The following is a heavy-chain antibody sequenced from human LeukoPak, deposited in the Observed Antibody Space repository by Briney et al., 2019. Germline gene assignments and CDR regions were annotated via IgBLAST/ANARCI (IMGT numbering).Heavy chain of an antibody. J-gene: IGHJ4*02. CDR1: GGSISSYY. CDR2: IYYSGST. Sequence: PSETLSLTCTVSGGSISSYYCSWIRQPPGKGLGWIGYIYYSGSTNYNPSLKSRVTISVDTSKNQFSLKLSSVTAADTAVYYCASRNTAMVAFFDYWGQGTLVTVSS. CDR3: ASRNTAMVAFFDY. D-gene: IGHD5-18*01. V-gene: IGHV4-59*08.